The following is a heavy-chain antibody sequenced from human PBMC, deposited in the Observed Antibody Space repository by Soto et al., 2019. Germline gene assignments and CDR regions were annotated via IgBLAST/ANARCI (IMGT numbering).Heavy chain of an antibody. V-gene: IGHV1-69*01. CDR3: AREGSAIFGVVPPVWYFDL. D-gene: IGHD3-3*01. Sequence: QVQLVQSGAEVKKPGSSVKVSCKASGGTFSSYAISWVRQAPGQGLEWMGGIIPIFGTANYAQKFQGRVTITADESTSTAYRELSSLRSEDTAVYYCAREGSAIFGVVPPVWYFDLWGRGTLVTVSS. CDR2: IIPIFGTA. CDR1: GGTFSSYA. J-gene: IGHJ2*01.